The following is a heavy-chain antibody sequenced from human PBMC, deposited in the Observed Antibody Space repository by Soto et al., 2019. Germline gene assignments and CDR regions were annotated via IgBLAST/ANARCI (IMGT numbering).Heavy chain of an antibody. V-gene: IGHV1-2*02. J-gene: IGHJ3*02. CDR1: GYTFTGYY. D-gene: IGHD3-10*01. CDR2: INPNSGGT. CDR3: AGEGVGGTTRAFDI. Sequence: ASVKVSCKASGYTFTGYYMHWVRQAPGQGLEWMGWINPNSGGTNCAQKFQGRVTMTRDTSISTAYMELSRLRSDDTAVYYWAGEGVGGTTRAFDIWGQGTMVTVS.